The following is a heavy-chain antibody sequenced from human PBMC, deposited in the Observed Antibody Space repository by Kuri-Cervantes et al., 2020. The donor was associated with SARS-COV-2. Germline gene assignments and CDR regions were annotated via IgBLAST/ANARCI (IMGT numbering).Heavy chain of an antibody. Sequence: GESLKISCAASGCSFSDAWMSWVRQTPGKGLEWVGRFKSKAAGGTTVYAAPVQGRFTISRDDSRNTLYLQMNSLKTEDTAVYYCATGSTSGWYRRDFDFWGLGTLVTVSS. CDR2: FKSKAAGGTT. V-gene: IGHV3-15*01. J-gene: IGHJ4*02. CDR1: GCSFSDAW. D-gene: IGHD6-19*01. CDR3: ATGSTSGWYRRDFDF.